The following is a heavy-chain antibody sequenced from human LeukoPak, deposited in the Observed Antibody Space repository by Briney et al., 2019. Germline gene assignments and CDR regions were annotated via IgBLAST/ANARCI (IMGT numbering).Heavy chain of an antibody. CDR2: ISRNSGSI. Sequence: PGRSLRLSCAASGFTFDDYAMHWVRQAPGKGPEWVSGISRNSGSIGYADSVKGRFTISRDNAKNSLYLQMNSLRAEDTALYYCAKGEAAGIAAAGKRFDSWGQGTLVTVSS. J-gene: IGHJ5*01. CDR1: GFTFDDYA. V-gene: IGHV3-9*01. D-gene: IGHD6-13*01. CDR3: AKGEAAGIAAAGKRFDS.